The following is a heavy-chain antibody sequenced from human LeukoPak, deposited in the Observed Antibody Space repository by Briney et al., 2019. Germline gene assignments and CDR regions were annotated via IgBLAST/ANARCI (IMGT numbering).Heavy chain of an antibody. CDR3: ATRFCSGMHCPGNFDY. Sequence: PSQTLSLTCTVSVASIKRGSYYCSWVWPPAGKGLGCIGHFHTVGSTNYNPSLKSRVTISLYTSKNQFSLKRSAVSAPDTPVYSCATRFCSGMHCPGNFDYWGQGTLLTVSS. D-gene: IGHD2-15*01. J-gene: IGHJ4*02. V-gene: IGHV4-61*09. CDR2: FHTVGST. CDR1: VASIKRGSYY.